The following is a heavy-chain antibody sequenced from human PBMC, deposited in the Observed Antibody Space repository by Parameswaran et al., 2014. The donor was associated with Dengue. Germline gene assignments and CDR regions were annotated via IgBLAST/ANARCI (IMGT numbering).Heavy chain of an antibody. V-gene: IGHV3-33*01. CDR2: IWYDGSNK. D-gene: IGHD2-21*02. J-gene: IGHJ4*02. CDR3: ARDYNAYCGGDCYSTY. Sequence: WIRQPPGKGLEWVAVIWYDGSNKYYADSVKGRFTISRDNSKNTLYLQMNSLRAEDTAVYYCARDYNAYCGGDCYSTYWGQGTLVTVSS.